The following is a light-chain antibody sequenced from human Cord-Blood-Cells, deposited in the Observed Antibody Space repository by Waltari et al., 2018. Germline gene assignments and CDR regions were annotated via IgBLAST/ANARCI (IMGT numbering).Light chain of an antibody. Sequence: DIRMTQSPSTLSASVGDRVTITCRASQSISSWLAWYQQKPGKAPKLLIYDASSLESGVPSRFSGSGSGTEFTLTISSLQPEDIATYYCQQYDNLPLTFGGGTKVEIK. CDR2: DAS. CDR3: QQYDNLPLT. J-gene: IGKJ4*01. CDR1: QSISSW. V-gene: IGKV1-5*01.